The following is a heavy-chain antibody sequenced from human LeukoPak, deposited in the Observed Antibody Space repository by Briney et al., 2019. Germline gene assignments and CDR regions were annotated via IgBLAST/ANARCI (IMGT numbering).Heavy chain of an antibody. CDR3: ARHPFATPFDH. J-gene: IGHJ4*02. Sequence: PSETLSLTCAVSGASISSFYWSWIRQPPGKGLEWIGYVFYTGDTNYNPSLKSRVTVSLDTFKSQVSLSLTSVTAADTAVYCCARHPFATPFDHWGRGTLVTVSS. CDR2: VFYTGDT. V-gene: IGHV4-59*08. CDR1: GASISSFY.